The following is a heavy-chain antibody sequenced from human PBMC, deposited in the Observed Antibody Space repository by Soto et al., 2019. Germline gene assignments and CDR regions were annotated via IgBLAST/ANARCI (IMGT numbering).Heavy chain of an antibody. V-gene: IGHV1-2*04. CDR2: INPKSGGA. CDR3: ARDYYDGSASYGIEF. CDR1: GYTFTGYY. D-gene: IGHD3-16*01. J-gene: IGHJ3*01. Sequence: GASVKVSCKASGYTFTGYYIHWVRQAPGQGLEWMGWINPKSGGANIAQKFQGWVTMTRDTSISTTYMELSNLRSNDTAVYYCARDYYDGSASYGIEFWGQGTMVTVS.